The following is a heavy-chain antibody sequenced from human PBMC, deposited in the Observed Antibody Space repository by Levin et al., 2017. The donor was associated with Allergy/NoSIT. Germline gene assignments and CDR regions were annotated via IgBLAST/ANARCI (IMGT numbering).Heavy chain of an antibody. Sequence: SQTLSLTCQVSGGSISSGSYYWSWIRQPAAKGLEWIGSIYSSGSANYNPSLKSRVTISVDTSKNQFSLKLSSVTAADTAVYYCARAEVGSEHWGQGTLVTVSS. CDR3: ARAEVGSEH. V-gene: IGHV4-61*02. J-gene: IGHJ4*02. D-gene: IGHD3-10*01. CDR2: IYSSGSA. CDR1: GGSISSGSYY.